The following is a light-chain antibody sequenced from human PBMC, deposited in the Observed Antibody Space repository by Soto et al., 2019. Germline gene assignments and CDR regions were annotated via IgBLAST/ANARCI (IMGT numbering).Light chain of an antibody. J-gene: IGLJ3*02. Sequence: QSALTQPPSVSGSPGQSITISCTGTSSDVGSYNFLSWYQQQPGKAPKLMISEVSKRPSGVSNRFSGSKSGNTASLTISGLQAEDEGDYYCCSYAGSHWVFGGGTKVTVL. V-gene: IGLV2-23*02. CDR3: CSYAGSHWV. CDR2: EVS. CDR1: SSDVGSYNF.